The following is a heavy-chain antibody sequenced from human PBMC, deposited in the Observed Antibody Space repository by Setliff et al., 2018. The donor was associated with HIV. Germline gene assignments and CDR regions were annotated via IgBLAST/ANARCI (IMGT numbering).Heavy chain of an antibody. CDR2: INHSGST. Sequence: SETLSLTCVVYGGSFSAYYWTWIRQPPGKGLEWIGEINHSGSTNYNPSPKSRVTMSVDKSKNQFSLRLSSVTAADTAVYYCARARRAGSGPKYFQHWGQGTLVTVSS. CDR3: ARARRAGSGPKYFQH. J-gene: IGHJ1*01. V-gene: IGHV4-34*01. CDR1: GGSFSAYY. D-gene: IGHD2-15*01.